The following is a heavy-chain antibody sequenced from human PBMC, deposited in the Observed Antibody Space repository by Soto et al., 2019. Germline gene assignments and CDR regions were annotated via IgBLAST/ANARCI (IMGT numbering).Heavy chain of an antibody. D-gene: IGHD3-10*01. V-gene: IGHV3-21*01. J-gene: IGHJ4*02. CDR3: ARDMDGELELFDY. Sequence: GGSLRLSCAASGFTFSSYSMNWVRQAPVKGLEWVSSISSSSSYIYYADSVKGRFTISRDNAKNSLYLQMNSLRAEDTAVYYCARDMDGELELFDYWGQGTLVTVSS. CDR1: GFTFSSYS. CDR2: ISSSSSYI.